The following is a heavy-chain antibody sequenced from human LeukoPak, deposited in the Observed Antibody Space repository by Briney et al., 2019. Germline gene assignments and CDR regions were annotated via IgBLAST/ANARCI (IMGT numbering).Heavy chain of an antibody. Sequence: ASVKVSCKASGYTFTGYYMHWVRQAPGQGLEWMGWINPNSGGTNYAQKFQGRVTMTRDTSISTAYMELCRLRSDDTAVYYCARFGSVVVAATPTQRRLQHWGQGTLVTVSS. CDR1: GYTFTGYY. CDR2: INPNSGGT. V-gene: IGHV1-2*02. J-gene: IGHJ1*01. D-gene: IGHD2-15*01. CDR3: ARFGSVVVAATPTQRRLQH.